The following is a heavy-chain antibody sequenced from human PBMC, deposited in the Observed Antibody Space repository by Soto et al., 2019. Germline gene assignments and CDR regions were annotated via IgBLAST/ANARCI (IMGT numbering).Heavy chain of an antibody. D-gene: IGHD1-26*01. CDR2: ISTYSGDT. V-gene: IGHV1-18*01. J-gene: IGHJ2*01. Sequence: GAAVQVSCTASGYTFFTYDISWVRQAPGQGLEWMGWISTYSGDTKYAQKFQGRVTMTTDTSTTTAYLELRSLRSDDTAVYYCARLHSSSKPERGLDPWGR. CDR3: ARLHSSSKPERGLDP. CDR1: GYTFFTYD.